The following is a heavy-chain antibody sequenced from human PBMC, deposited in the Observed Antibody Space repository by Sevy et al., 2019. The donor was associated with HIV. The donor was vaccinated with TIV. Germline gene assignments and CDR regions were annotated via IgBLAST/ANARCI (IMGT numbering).Heavy chain of an antibody. CDR1: GFTFSSYA. Sequence: GGSLRLSCAAPGFTFSSYAMHWVRQAPGKGLEWVSAISNSGSDTKYAGSVKGRFTISRDNSKNTLYVQMNSLSAEDTAVYYCAKDRITVIGDAFDLWGQGTMVTVSS. V-gene: IGHV3-23*01. CDR3: AKDRITVIGDAFDL. J-gene: IGHJ3*01. D-gene: IGHD4-17*01. CDR2: ISNSGSDT.